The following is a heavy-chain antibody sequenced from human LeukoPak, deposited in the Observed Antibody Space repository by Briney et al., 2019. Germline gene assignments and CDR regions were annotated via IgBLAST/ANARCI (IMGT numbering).Heavy chain of an antibody. D-gene: IGHD4-11*01. Sequence: PGGSLRLSCAASGFTFSSYAMHWVRQAPGKGLEWVAVISYDGSNKYYADSVKGRFTISRDNSKNTLYLQMNSLRAEDTAVYYCASTTVTTTPEFDYWGQGTLVTVSS. CDR1: GFTFSSYA. CDR3: ASTTVTTTPEFDY. J-gene: IGHJ4*02. CDR2: ISYDGSNK. V-gene: IGHV3-30-3*01.